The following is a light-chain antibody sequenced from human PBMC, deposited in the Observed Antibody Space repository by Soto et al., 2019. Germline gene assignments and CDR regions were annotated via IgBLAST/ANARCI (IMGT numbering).Light chain of an antibody. CDR3: CSYAGRYTSV. CDR1: SSDVGGYDD. CDR2: DVN. Sequence: QSALTQPRSVSGSPGQSAAISCTGTSSDVGGYDDVSWYQQHPGKAPKLLVYDVNVRPSGVPDRFSGSKSGNTASLTISGLQAEDVADYYCCSYAGRYTSVFGGGNQLTVL. J-gene: IGLJ7*01. V-gene: IGLV2-11*01.